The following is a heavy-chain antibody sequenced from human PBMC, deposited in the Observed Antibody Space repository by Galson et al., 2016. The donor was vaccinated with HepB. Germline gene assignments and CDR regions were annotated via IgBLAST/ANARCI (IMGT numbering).Heavy chain of an antibody. Sequence: ETLSLTCTVSGDSISTYYWSWIRQPPGKGLEWIGYVYYSGTTKYNPSLKSRVTLSVDTSKNHFSLKLSSVSAADTAVYYCARYGGNSVYYYGMDVWGQGTTVTVSS. V-gene: IGHV4-59*01. CDR1: GDSISTYY. D-gene: IGHD4-23*01. CDR2: VYYSGTT. J-gene: IGHJ6*02. CDR3: ARYGGNSVYYYGMDV.